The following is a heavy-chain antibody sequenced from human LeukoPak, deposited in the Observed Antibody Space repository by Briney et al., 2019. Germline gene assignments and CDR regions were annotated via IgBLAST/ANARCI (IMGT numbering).Heavy chain of an antibody. D-gene: IGHD2-2*01. Sequence: GGSLRLSCAASGFTFSSYWMHWVRQAPGKGLVWVSRINSDGSSTSYADSVKGRFTISRDNAKNTLYLQMNSLRAEDTAVYYCASTCSSTSCYSELLDYWGRGTLVTVSS. CDR2: INSDGSST. CDR3: ASTCSSTSCYSELLDY. J-gene: IGHJ4*02. V-gene: IGHV3-74*01. CDR1: GFTFSSYW.